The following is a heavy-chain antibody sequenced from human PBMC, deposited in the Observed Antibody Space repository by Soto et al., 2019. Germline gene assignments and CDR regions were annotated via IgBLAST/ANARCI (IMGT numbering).Heavy chain of an antibody. CDR1: GYSFTSYW. Sequence: EVQLVQSGAEVKKPGESLKISCKGSGYSFTSYWIGWVRQMPGKGLEWMGIIYPGDSDTRYSPSFQGQVTISADKSTSTAYLQWSSLKASDTAMYYCARLGYDSSGPPRPDAFDIWGQGTMVTVSS. D-gene: IGHD3-22*01. J-gene: IGHJ3*02. CDR2: IYPGDSDT. V-gene: IGHV5-51*03. CDR3: ARLGYDSSGPPRPDAFDI.